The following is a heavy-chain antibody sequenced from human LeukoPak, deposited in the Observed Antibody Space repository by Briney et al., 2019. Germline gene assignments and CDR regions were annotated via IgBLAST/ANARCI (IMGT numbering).Heavy chain of an antibody. J-gene: IGHJ4*02. D-gene: IGHD2-2*01. CDR2: ISGSGGST. CDR1: GFTFSSYA. V-gene: IGHV3-23*01. CDR3: AKEVSVVVVPAATDY. Sequence: GGSLRLSCAASGFTFSSYAMSWVRQAPGKGLEWVSAISGSGGSTYYADSVKGRFTISRDNSKNTLYLQMNSLRADDTAVYYCAKEVSVVVVPAATDYWGQGTLVTVSS.